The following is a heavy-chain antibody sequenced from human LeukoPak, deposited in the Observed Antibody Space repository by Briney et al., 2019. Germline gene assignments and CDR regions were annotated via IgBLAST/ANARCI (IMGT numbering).Heavy chain of an antibody. Sequence: ASVKVSCKASGYTFTSYGSSGVRQAPGQGLEWMGWISAYNGNTNYAQKLQGRATMTTDTSTSTAYMELRSLRSDDTAVYYCAREQLGYCSGGSCYGQGWFDPWGQGTLVTVSS. CDR2: ISAYNGNT. J-gene: IGHJ5*02. CDR1: GYTFTSYG. D-gene: IGHD2-15*01. CDR3: AREQLGYCSGGSCYGQGWFDP. V-gene: IGHV1-18*04.